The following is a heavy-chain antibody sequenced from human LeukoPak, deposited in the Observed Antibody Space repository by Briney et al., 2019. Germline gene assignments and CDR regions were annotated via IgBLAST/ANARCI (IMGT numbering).Heavy chain of an antibody. J-gene: IGHJ6*03. V-gene: IGHV3-53*01. CDR3: AKHRSSSSGYYMDV. Sequence: PGGSLRLSCAASGFTVSSNYMSWVRQAPGKGLEWVSVIYSGDNTFYADTEKGRFTISRDNSKNTLYLQMNSLRAEDTAVYYCAKHRSSSSGYYMDVWGKGTTVTVS. D-gene: IGHD6-6*01. CDR2: IYSGDNT. CDR1: GFTVSSNY.